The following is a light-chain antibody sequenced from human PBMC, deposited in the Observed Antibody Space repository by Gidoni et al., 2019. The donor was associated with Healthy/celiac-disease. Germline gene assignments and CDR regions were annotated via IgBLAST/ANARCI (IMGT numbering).Light chain of an antibody. CDR2: AAS. J-gene: IGKJ4*01. Sequence: IQMTQPPSSLSAPGGDRVTTTCRASQSISSYLNLYQQKPGKAPKLLIYAASSLQSGVPARVTVSGSVTDFTLTICSLQPEEFATYYCQQSYSTPRVTFGGGTKVEIK. V-gene: IGKV1-39*01. CDR1: QSISSY. CDR3: QQSYSTPRVT.